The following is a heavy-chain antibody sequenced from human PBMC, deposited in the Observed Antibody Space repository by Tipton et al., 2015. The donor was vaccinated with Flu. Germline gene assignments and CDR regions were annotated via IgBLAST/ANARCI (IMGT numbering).Heavy chain of an antibody. J-gene: IGHJ4*02. CDR1: GGSVSSGSYY. Sequence: TLSLTCTVSGGSVSSGSYYWSWIRQPAGKALEWIGRIYSTGMTKYNPSLKSRVTISVDTSKNQFSLKLSSVTAADTAVYYCARGRFYYDSGGYYLNWGPGTLVTVSS. D-gene: IGHD3-22*01. CDR2: IYSTGMT. CDR3: ARGRFYYDSGGYYLN. V-gene: IGHV4-61*02.